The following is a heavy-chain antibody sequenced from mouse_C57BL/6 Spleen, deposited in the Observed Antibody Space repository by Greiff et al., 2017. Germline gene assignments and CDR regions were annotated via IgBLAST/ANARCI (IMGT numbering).Heavy chain of an antibody. CDR3: ARYGSTTVVDWYFDV. Sequence: EVQLQESGPELVKPGDSVKISCKASGYSFTGYFMNWVMQSHGKSLEWIGRINPYNGDTFYNQKFKGKATLTVYKSSSTAHMELRSLTSEDSAVYYCARYGSTTVVDWYFDVWGTGTTVTVSS. D-gene: IGHD1-1*01. CDR2: INPYNGDT. J-gene: IGHJ1*03. V-gene: IGHV1-20*01. CDR1: GYSFTGYF.